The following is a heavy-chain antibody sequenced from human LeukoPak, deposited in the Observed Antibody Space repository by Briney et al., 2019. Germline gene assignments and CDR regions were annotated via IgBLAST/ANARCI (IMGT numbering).Heavy chain of an antibody. Sequence: ETLSLTCTVSGGSISSSSYYWGWVRQAPGKGLEWVANIKQDGSEKYYVDFVKGRFTISRDNAKNLLYLQMNSLRAEDTAVYYCARRLTHYSETSGLPLGGWGYGMDVWGQGTTVTVSS. J-gene: IGHJ6*02. CDR2: IKQDGSEK. V-gene: IGHV3-7*01. D-gene: IGHD3-22*01. CDR3: ARRLTHYSETSGLPLGGWGYGMDV. CDR1: GGSISSSSYY.